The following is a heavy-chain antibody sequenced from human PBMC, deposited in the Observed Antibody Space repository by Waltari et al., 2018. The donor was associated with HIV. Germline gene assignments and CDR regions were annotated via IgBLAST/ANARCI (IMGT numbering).Heavy chain of an antibody. V-gene: IGHV1-69*01. D-gene: IGHD6-6*01. CDR2: IIPIFGTS. J-gene: IGHJ4*02. Sequence: QVQLVQSGAEVKKPGSSVKVSCKASGGTFSSYAISWVRQAPGQGLEWMGGIIPIFGTSNYAQKFQGRVTMTADEATSPAYMELSSLRSEDTAVYYCASESSSSMLKRYFDYWGQGTLVTVSS. CDR3: ASESSSSMLKRYFDY. CDR1: GGTFSSYA.